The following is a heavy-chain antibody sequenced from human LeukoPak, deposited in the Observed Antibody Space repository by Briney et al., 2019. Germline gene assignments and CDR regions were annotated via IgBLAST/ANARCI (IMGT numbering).Heavy chain of an antibody. V-gene: IGHV4-31*03. Sequence: SETLSLTCTVSGGSISSGGYYWSWIRHHPGKGLEWIGYIYYSGSTYYNPSLKSRVTISVDTSKNQFSLKLSSVTAADTAVYYCARTSPSIPHERAFDIWGQGTMVTVSS. CDR1: GGSISSGGYY. J-gene: IGHJ3*02. CDR3: ARTSPSIPHERAFDI. D-gene: IGHD2-21*01. CDR2: IYYSGST.